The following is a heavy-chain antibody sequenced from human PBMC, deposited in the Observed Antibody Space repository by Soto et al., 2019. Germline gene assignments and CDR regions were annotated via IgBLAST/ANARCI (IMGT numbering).Heavy chain of an antibody. CDR3: ARAPTRIVANNWFDP. CDR2: ISYDGSNK. D-gene: IGHD3-22*01. Sequence: QVQLVESGGGVVQPGRSLRLSCAASGFTFSSYAVHWVRQAPGKGLEWVAVISYDGSNKYYADAVKGRFTISRDNSKNTLYLQMNSLRAEDTAVYSCARAPTRIVANNWFDPWGQGTLVTVSS. J-gene: IGHJ5*02. V-gene: IGHV3-30-3*01. CDR1: GFTFSSYA.